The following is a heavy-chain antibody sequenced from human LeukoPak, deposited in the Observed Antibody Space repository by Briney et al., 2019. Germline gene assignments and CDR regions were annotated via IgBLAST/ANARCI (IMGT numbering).Heavy chain of an antibody. D-gene: IGHD3-10*01. Sequence: SETLSLTCAVYGGSFSDYYWSWIRQPPGKGLEWIGEINHSGSTNYNPSLKSRLSISLDTSKNQFSLKLSSVTAADTGVYYCARGYGSGSYYGYWGQGTLVTVSS. J-gene: IGHJ4*02. CDR3: ARGYGSGSYYGY. CDR1: GGSFSDYY. V-gene: IGHV4-34*01. CDR2: INHSGST.